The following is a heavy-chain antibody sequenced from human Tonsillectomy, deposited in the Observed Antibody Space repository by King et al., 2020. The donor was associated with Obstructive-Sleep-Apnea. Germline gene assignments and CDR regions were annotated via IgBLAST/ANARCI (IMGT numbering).Heavy chain of an antibody. CDR1: GYTFGTYD. Sequence: VQLVESGAEVKKPGASVKVSCKASGYTFGTYDINWVRQATGQGLEWMGWMNPNTGNTGYAQKFQGRVTMTRSTYITTAYMELSSLRSEDTAVYYCARGGSSGWYALDYWGQGTLVTVSS. J-gene: IGHJ4*02. D-gene: IGHD6-19*01. V-gene: IGHV1-8*01. CDR2: MNPNTGNT. CDR3: ARGGSSGWYALDY.